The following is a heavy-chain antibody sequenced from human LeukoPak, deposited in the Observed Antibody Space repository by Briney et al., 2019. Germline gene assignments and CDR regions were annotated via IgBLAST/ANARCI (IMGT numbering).Heavy chain of an antibody. Sequence: ASVKVSCKASGYTFTSYGIGWVRQAPGQGLEWMGWISAYNGNTNYAQKLQGRVTMTTDTSTSTAYMELRSLRSDDTAVYYCARDRKGWFGEYYFDYWGQGTLVTVSS. CDR1: GYTFTSYG. D-gene: IGHD3-10*01. CDR3: ARDRKGWFGEYYFDY. J-gene: IGHJ4*02. CDR2: ISAYNGNT. V-gene: IGHV1-18*01.